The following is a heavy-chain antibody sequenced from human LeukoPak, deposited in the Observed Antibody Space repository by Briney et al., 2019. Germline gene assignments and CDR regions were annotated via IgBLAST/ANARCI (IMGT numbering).Heavy chain of an antibody. Sequence: SETLSLTCAVSGGSFSSNNWWSWVRRPPGKGLEWIGEIYHTGSTNYNPSLKSRVAKSVDTSKNQFSLKLSSVTAADTAVYYCARGSKAAPGTFDYWGQGTLVTVSS. V-gene: IGHV4-4*02. CDR3: ARGSKAAPGTFDY. J-gene: IGHJ4*02. D-gene: IGHD6-13*01. CDR1: GGSFSSNNW. CDR2: IYHTGST.